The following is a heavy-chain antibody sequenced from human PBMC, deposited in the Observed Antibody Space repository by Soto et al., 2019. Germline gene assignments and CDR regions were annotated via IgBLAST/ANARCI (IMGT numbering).Heavy chain of an antibody. CDR2: IIPILGIA. Sequence: QVQLVQSGAEVKKPGSSVKVSCKASGGTFSSYTISWVRQAPGQGLEWMGRIIPILGIANYAQKFQGRVTITADKSTITAYMELSSLRSEDTAVYYCARVGVTTNDAFDIWGQGTMVTVSS. D-gene: IGHD4-17*01. V-gene: IGHV1-69*02. CDR3: ARVGVTTNDAFDI. J-gene: IGHJ3*02. CDR1: GGTFSSYT.